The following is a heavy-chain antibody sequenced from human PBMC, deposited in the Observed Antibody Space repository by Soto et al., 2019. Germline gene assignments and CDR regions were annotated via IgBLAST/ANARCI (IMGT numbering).Heavy chain of an antibody. V-gene: IGHV3-33*01. Sequence: QVQLVESGGGVVQPGRSLRLSCAASGFTFSSYGMHWVRQAPGKGLEWVAVIWYGGSNKYYADSVKGRFTISRDNSKNTLYLQMNSLRAEDTAVYYCARKAYGELSYYYYGMDVWGQGTTVPVSS. J-gene: IGHJ6*02. CDR1: GFTFSSYG. CDR3: ARKAYGELSYYYYGMDV. CDR2: IWYGGSNK. D-gene: IGHD4-17*01.